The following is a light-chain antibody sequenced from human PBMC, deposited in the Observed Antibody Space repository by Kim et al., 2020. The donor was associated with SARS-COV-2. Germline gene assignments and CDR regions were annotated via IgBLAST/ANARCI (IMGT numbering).Light chain of an antibody. V-gene: IGLV3-19*01. CDR2: GKN. CDR1: SRRSYY. J-gene: IGLJ1*01. CDR3: NSRDSSVNHLRV. Sequence: SSELTQDPAVSVALGQTVRITCQGDSRRSYYASWYQQKPGQAPVLVIYGKNNRPSGIPDRFSGSSSRNTASLTITGAQAEDEADYYCNSRDSSVNHLRVFGTGTKVTVL.